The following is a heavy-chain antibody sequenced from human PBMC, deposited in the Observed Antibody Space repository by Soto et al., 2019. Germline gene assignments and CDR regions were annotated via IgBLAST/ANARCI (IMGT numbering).Heavy chain of an antibody. D-gene: IGHD6-19*01. J-gene: IGHJ4*02. Sequence: QVQLQESGPGLVKPSETLSLTCTVSGGSISSYYWSWIRQPPGKGLEWIGYIYYSGSTTYNPSLTSRVPIPVETSKNQFSLKLSSVTAADTAVYYCARGIAVAGTIIDYWGQGTLVTVSS. CDR3: ARGIAVAGTIIDY. CDR1: GGSISSYY. CDR2: IYYSGST. V-gene: IGHV4-59*08.